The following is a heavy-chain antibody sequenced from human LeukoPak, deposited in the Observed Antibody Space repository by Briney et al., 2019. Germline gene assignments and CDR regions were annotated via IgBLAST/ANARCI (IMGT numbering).Heavy chain of an antibody. V-gene: IGHV4-4*07. CDR2: IYTSGST. CDR3: ARVQMMRIAARWLWFDP. CDR1: GGSISSYY. Sequence: SETLSLTCTVSGGSISSYYWSWIRQPAGKGLEWIGRIYTSGSTNYSPSLKSRVTMSVDTSKNQFSLKLSSVTAADTAVYYCARVQMMRIAARWLWFDPWGQGTLVTVSS. D-gene: IGHD6-6*01. J-gene: IGHJ5*02.